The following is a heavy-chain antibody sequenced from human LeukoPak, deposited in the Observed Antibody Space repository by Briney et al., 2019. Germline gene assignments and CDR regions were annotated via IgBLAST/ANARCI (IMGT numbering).Heavy chain of an antibody. Sequence: SETLSLTCTVSGDSISSYYWTWIRQPAGKGLEWIGRIFTTGSTTYNPSLNSRVTMSVDVSKNQFSLSLNSVTAADTAVYYCARDRRALSGSDYNVNWYFDLWGPGTLVTVSS. D-gene: IGHD3-10*01. CDR3: ARDRRALSGSDYNVNWYFDL. V-gene: IGHV4-4*07. J-gene: IGHJ2*01. CDR2: IFTTGST. CDR1: GDSISSYY.